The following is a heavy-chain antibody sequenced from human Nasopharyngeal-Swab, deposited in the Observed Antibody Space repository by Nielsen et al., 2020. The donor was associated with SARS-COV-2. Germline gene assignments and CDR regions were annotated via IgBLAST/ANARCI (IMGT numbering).Heavy chain of an antibody. CDR2: ISSTGSYI. V-gene: IGHV3-21*01. D-gene: IGHD6-13*01. J-gene: IGHJ6*02. CDR3: AKGGGSWYYYYYGMDV. CDR1: GFTFSSYS. Sequence: GESLKISCAASGFTFSSYSINWVRQAPGTGLEWVSSISSTGSYIYYADSVKCRFTISRDNAKNSLYLQMNGLRAEDTAVYYCAKGGGSWYYYYYGMDVWGQGTTVTVSS.